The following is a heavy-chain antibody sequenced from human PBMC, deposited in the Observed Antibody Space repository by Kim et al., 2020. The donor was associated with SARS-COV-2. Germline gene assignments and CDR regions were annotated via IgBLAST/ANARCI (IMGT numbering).Heavy chain of an antibody. J-gene: IGHJ6*02. CDR1: GFTFSDYY. Sequence: GGSLRLSCAASGFTFSDYYMSWIRQAPGKGLEWVSYISSSGSTIYYADSVKGRFTIFRDNAKNSLYLQMNSLRAEDTAVYYCARDLIGYSSGWYSRDYGMDVWGQGTTVTVSS. CDR3: ARDLIGYSSGWYSRDYGMDV. CDR2: ISSSGSTI. D-gene: IGHD6-19*01. V-gene: IGHV3-11*04.